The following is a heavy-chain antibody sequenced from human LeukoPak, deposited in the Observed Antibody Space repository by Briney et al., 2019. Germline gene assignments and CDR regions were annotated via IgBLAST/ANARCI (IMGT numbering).Heavy chain of an antibody. Sequence: GGSLRLSCAPSGFTFSSYAMSWVRQVPGKGLEWVSAISSSGGVTYYADSVKGRFTISRDNSKNTLYLQMSSLRVEDTAVYNCARQLGYCSSGSCYFDFWGQGTLVTVSS. CDR1: GFTFSSYA. J-gene: IGHJ4*02. CDR2: ISSSGGVT. CDR3: ARQLGYCSSGSCYFDF. D-gene: IGHD2-15*01. V-gene: IGHV3-23*01.